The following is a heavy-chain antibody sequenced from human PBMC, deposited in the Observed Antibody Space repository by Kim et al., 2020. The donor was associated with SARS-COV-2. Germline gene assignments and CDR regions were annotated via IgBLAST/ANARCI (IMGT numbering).Heavy chain of an antibody. Sequence: PSFQGQVTISADKSISTAYLQWSSLKASDTAMYYCARLYYGSGSYRAFDIWGQGTMVTVSS. J-gene: IGHJ3*02. V-gene: IGHV5-51*01. CDR3: ARLYYGSGSYRAFDI. D-gene: IGHD3-10*01.